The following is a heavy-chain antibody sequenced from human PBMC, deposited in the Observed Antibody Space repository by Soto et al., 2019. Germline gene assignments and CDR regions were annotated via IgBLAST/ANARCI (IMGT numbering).Heavy chain of an antibody. Sequence: QVQLVESGGGVVQPGRSLRLSCAASGFTFSSYGMHWVRQAPCKGLERVAGISYDGSNKYYADSVKGRFTISRDNSKNTLYLQMNSLRAEYTAVYYCAKPDYYDSSGYYTGNAFDIWGQGTMVTVSS. J-gene: IGHJ3*02. CDR3: AKPDYYDSSGYYTGNAFDI. CDR1: GFTFSSYG. D-gene: IGHD3-22*01. CDR2: ISYDGSNK. V-gene: IGHV3-30*18.